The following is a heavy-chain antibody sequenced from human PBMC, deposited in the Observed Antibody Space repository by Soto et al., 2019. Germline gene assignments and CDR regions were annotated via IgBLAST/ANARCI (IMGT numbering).Heavy chain of an antibody. CDR3: ASNYAYAEGYYWYGIDV. J-gene: IGHJ6*02. Sequence: EVQLVESGGGLVLPGGSLRLSCAASGFTFSRYWMHWVRQAPGKGLVWVSSISSYGRDTHYADSVKGRFTISRDTAKNTKYLQMNSLRADDTAVYYCASNYAYAEGYYWYGIDVWGQGTTVTVSS. CDR1: GFTFSRYW. CDR2: ISSYGRDT. D-gene: IGHD3-16*01. V-gene: IGHV3-74*01.